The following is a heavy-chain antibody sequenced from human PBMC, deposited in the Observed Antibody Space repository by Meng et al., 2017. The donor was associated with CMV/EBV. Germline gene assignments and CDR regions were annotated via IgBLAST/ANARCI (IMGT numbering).Heavy chain of an antibody. D-gene: IGHD2-2*02. CDR1: GGTFSSYA. CDR2: IIPILGIA. Sequence: SVKVSCKASGGTFSSYAISWVRQAPGQGLEWMGGIIPILGIANYAQKFQGRVTITADKSTSTAYMELSSLRSEDTAVYYCASSSSGSAAIYLSYYYYGMDVWGQGTTVTVSS. J-gene: IGHJ6*02. V-gene: IGHV1-69*10. CDR3: ASSSSGSAAIYLSYYYYGMDV.